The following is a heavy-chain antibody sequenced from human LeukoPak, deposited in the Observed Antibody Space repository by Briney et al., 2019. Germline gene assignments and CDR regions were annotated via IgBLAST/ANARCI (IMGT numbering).Heavy chain of an antibody. J-gene: IGHJ4*02. D-gene: IGHD3-22*01. Sequence: PSETLSLTCTVSGYSISSGYYWGWIRQPPGKGLEWIGSIYRSGSTYYNPSLKSRVTISVDTSKNQFSLKLSSVTAADTAVYCCASSGYDSSGYYRPYFDYWGQGTLVTVSS. V-gene: IGHV4-38-2*02. CDR3: ASSGYDSSGYYRPYFDY. CDR2: IYRSGST. CDR1: GYSISSGYY.